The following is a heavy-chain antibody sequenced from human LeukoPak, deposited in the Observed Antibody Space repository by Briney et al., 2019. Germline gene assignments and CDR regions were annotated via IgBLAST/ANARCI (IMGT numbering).Heavy chain of an antibody. V-gene: IGHV4-59*12. J-gene: IGHJ4*02. CDR1: GGSITTYY. D-gene: IGHD3-10*01. Sequence: PSETLSLTCTVSGGSITTYYWSWIRQPPGKGLEWIGYIYYSRSTMYNPSLKSRVTISIDTSKNQFSLKLSSVTAADTAVYYCARGSSGSYYNTLYFDYWGQGTLVTVSS. CDR3: ARGSSGSYYNTLYFDY. CDR2: IYYSRST.